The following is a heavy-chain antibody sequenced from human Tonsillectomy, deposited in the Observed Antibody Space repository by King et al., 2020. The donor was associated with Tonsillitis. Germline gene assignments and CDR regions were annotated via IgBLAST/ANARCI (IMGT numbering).Heavy chain of an antibody. V-gene: IGHV4-39*01. Sequence: QLQESGPGLVKPSETLSLTCTVSSGSISSSTYYWGWIRQPPGKGLEWIGSIYYSGRTYYNPSLKSRVTIYVDTSKNQFSLKLSSVTAADTAVYYCARLGRGWGYDYSEAPYHYYYMDVWGKGTTVTVSS. J-gene: IGHJ6*03. CDR2: IYYSGRT. CDR3: ARLGRGWGYDYSEAPYHYYYMDV. D-gene: IGHD5-12*01. CDR1: SGSISSSTYY.